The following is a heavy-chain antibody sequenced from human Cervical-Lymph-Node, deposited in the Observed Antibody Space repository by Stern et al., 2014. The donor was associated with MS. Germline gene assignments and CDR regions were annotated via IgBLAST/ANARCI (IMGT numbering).Heavy chain of an antibody. CDR1: GASMTTGSYY. CDR2: IYTSGSA. J-gene: IGHJ3*01. V-gene: IGHV4-61*02. CDR3: ARGDRRLRAFDL. Sequence: QLQLQESGPGLVKPSQTLSLTCTVSGASMTTGSYYWNWIRQPAGKGVEWIGQIYTSGSASYHPSLKNRLSMSVDTSKTQFSLILTSVTAADTAVYYCARGDRRLRAFDLWGQGTMVTVSS. D-gene: IGHD2-21*02.